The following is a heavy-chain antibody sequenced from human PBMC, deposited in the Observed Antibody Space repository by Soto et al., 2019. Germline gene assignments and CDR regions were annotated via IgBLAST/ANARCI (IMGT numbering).Heavy chain of an antibody. Sequence: PSETLSLTCTVSGGSISSGGYYWSWIRQHPGKGLEWIGYIYYSGSTYYNPSLKSRVTISVDTSKNQFSVKLSSVTAADSSVYYCAPLGLYYDSSGYRFWGQGTLVTVSS. CDR2: IYYSGST. CDR3: APLGLYYDSSGYRF. CDR1: GGSISSGGYY. J-gene: IGHJ4*02. V-gene: IGHV4-31*02. D-gene: IGHD3-22*01.